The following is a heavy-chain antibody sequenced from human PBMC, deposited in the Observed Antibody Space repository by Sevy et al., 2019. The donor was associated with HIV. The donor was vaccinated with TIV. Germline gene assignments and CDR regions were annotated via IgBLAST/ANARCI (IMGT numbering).Heavy chain of an antibody. CDR1: GGSISSSSYY. V-gene: IGHV4-39*01. J-gene: IGHJ4*02. Sequence: SETLSLTCTVSGGSISSSSYYWGWIRQPPGKGLEWIRSIYYSGSAYYNPSLKSRVTISVDTSKYQFSLKLSSVTAADTAVYYCARGGKSRKNDYWSGYSTPAYYFDYWGQGTLVTVSS. CDR3: ARGGKSRKNDYWSGYSTPAYYFDY. CDR2: IYYSGSA. D-gene: IGHD3-3*01.